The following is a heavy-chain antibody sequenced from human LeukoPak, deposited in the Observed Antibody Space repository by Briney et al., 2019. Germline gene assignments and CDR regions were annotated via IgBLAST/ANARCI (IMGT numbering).Heavy chain of an antibody. J-gene: IGHJ4*02. D-gene: IGHD6-13*01. CDR1: GFNFSSYS. V-gene: IGHV3-21*01. CDR3: ARGPTGSSWYVWVDY. CDR2: ISSSSSYI. Sequence: GGSLRLSCATSGFNFSSYSMDWVRQAPGKGLEWVSPISSSSSYIYYADSVKGRFTISRDSAKNSLYLQMNSLRAEDTALYYCARGPTGSSWYVWVDYWGQGTLVTVSS.